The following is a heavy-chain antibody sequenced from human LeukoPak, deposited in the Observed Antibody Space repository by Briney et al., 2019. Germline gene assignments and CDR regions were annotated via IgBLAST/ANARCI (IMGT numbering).Heavy chain of an antibody. J-gene: IGHJ4*02. D-gene: IGHD3-16*02. Sequence: GGSLRLSCAASGFTFSSYGMHWVRQAPGKGLEWVAVISYDGSNKYYADSVKGRFTISRDNSKNTLYLQMNSLRAEDTAVYYCAKEGEYYDYVWGSYRYGLFDYWGQGTLVTVSS. CDR1: GFTFSSYG. V-gene: IGHV3-30*18. CDR2: ISYDGSNK. CDR3: AKEGEYYDYVWGSYRYGLFDY.